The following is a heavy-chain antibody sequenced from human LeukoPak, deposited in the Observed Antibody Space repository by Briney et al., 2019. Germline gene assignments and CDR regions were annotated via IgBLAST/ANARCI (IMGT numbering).Heavy chain of an antibody. CDR3: ARGVGGGYYYGSGSYGDY. J-gene: IGHJ4*02. CDR1: GYTFTSYA. D-gene: IGHD3-10*01. CDR2: INTNTGNP. Sequence: ASVKVTCKASGYTFTSYAMNWVRRAPGQGLEWMGWINTNTGNPTYAQGFTGRFVFSLDTSVSTAYLQISSLKAEDTAVYYCARGVGGGYYYGSGSYGDYWGQGTLVTVSS. V-gene: IGHV7-4-1*02.